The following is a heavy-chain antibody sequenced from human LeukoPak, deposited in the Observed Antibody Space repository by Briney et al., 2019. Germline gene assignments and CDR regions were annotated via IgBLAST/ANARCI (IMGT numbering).Heavy chain of an antibody. Sequence: SETLSLTCTVSGGSISSYYWSWIRQPPGKGLGWVGYIYYSGSTNYNPSLKSRVTISVDTSKNQFSLKPSSVTAADTAVYYCARGEWLVRYFDLWGRGTLVTVSS. CDR2: IYYSGST. V-gene: IGHV4-59*01. J-gene: IGHJ2*01. D-gene: IGHD6-19*01. CDR1: GGSISSYY. CDR3: ARGEWLVRYFDL.